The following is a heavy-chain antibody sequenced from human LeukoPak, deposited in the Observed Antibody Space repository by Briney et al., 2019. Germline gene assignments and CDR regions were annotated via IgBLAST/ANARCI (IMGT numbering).Heavy chain of an antibody. CDR1: GFIFSNYG. CDR3: AKDGSAMLI. J-gene: IGHJ4*02. CDR2: ISASGSAT. Sequence: GGSLRLSCAASGFIFSNYGMNWVRQAPGKGLEWVAAISASGSATSYADSVRGRFTISRDNSKSTLYLEMDSLRAEDTAIYYCAKDGSAMLIRGQGTLVTVSS. D-gene: IGHD5-18*01. V-gene: IGHV3-23*01.